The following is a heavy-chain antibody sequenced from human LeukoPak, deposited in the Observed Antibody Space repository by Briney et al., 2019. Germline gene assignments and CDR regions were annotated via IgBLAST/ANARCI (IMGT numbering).Heavy chain of an antibody. Sequence: SETLSLTCTVSGGSITSDSYYWTWIRQPPGKGLEWIGYIYYSGNTNYNPSLKSRVTISVDTSKNQFSLRLRSVTAADTAVYYCARDWDRMLDRWGQGTLVTVSS. V-gene: IGHV4-30-4*01. CDR2: IYYSGNT. J-gene: IGHJ5*02. D-gene: IGHD1-26*01. CDR3: ARDWDRMLDR. CDR1: GGSITSDSYY.